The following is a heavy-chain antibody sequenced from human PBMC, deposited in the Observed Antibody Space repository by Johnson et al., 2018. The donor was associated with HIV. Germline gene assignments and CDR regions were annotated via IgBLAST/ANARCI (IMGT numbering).Heavy chain of an antibody. D-gene: IGHD3-22*01. Sequence: QVLLVESGGGVVQPGRSLRLSCAASGFTFSSYAMHWVRQAPGKGLEWVAVISYDGSNKYYADSVKGRFTISRDNSKNTLYLQMNSLKIEDTATYYCTTAGSSGSAHAFDIWGQGTRVTVSS. V-gene: IGHV3-30*04. CDR2: ISYDGSNK. CDR1: GFTFSSYA. CDR3: TTAGSSGSAHAFDI. J-gene: IGHJ3*02.